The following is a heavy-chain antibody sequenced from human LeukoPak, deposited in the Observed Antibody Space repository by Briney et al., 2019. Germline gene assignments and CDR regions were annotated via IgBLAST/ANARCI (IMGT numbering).Heavy chain of an antibody. D-gene: IGHD3-10*01. CDR1: GFTFSSYS. CDR3: ARSDYYGSGSLDY. Sequence: GGSLRLSCAASGFTFSSYSMNWVRQAPGKGLEWVSSISSSSSYIYYTDSVKGRFTISRDNAKNSLYLQMNSLRAEDTAVYYCARSDYYGSGSLDYWGQGTLVTVSS. V-gene: IGHV3-21*01. CDR2: ISSSSSYI. J-gene: IGHJ4*02.